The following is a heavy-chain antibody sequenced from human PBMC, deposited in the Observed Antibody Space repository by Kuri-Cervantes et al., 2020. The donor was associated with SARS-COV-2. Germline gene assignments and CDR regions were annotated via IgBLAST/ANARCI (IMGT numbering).Heavy chain of an antibody. CDR1: GGSFSGYY. D-gene: IGHD2-2*01. CDR2: INHSGST. J-gene: IGHJ3*02. Sequence: SQTLSLTCAVYGGSFSGYYWSWIRQPPGKGLEWIGEINHSGSTNYNPSLKSQVTISVDTSKNQFSLKLSSVTAADTAVYYCARELDCSSTSCSSTKISPAAFDIWGQGTMVTVSS. CDR3: ARELDCSSTSCSSTKISPAAFDI. V-gene: IGHV4-34*01.